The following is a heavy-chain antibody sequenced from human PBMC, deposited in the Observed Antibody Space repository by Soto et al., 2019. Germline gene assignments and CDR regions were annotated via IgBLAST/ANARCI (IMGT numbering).Heavy chain of an antibody. D-gene: IGHD3-3*01. CDR2: ISGSGGST. CDR1: GFTFSSYA. CDR3: AKSLTIFGVVIDY. Sequence: GGSLRLSCAASGFTFSSYAMSWVRQAPGKGLEWVSTISGSGGSTYYADSVKGRFTISRDNSKNTLYLQMNSLRAEDTAVYYCAKSLTIFGVVIDYWGQGTLVTVSS. V-gene: IGHV3-23*01. J-gene: IGHJ4*02.